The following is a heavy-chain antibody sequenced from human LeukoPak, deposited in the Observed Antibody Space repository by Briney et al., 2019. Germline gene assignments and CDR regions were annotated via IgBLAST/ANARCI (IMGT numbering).Heavy chain of an antibody. CDR2: INHSGST. CDR3: ARVLVTYYYDSSGYKRGSYFDY. J-gene: IGHJ4*02. Sequence: SETLSLTCAVYGGSFSGYYWSWIRQPPGKGLEWIGEINHSGSTNYNPSLKSRVTISVDTSKNQFSLKLSSVTAADTAVYYCARVLVTYYYDSSGYKRGSYFDYWGQGTLVTVSS. V-gene: IGHV4-34*01. CDR1: GGSFSGYY. D-gene: IGHD3-22*01.